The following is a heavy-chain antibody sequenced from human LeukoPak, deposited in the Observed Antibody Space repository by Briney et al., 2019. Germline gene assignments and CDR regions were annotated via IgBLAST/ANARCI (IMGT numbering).Heavy chain of an antibody. J-gene: IGHJ6*03. CDR1: GGSISSHY. CDR2: IYYSGST. V-gene: IGHV4-59*11. Sequence: SETLSLTCTVSGGSISSHYWSWIRQPPGKGLEWIGYIYYSGSTNYNPSLKSRVTISVDTSKNQFSLKLSSVTAADTAVYYCARGYCGGDCYSTNYYYYYMDVWGKGTTVTVSS. D-gene: IGHD2-21*02. CDR3: ARGYCGGDCYSTNYYYYYMDV.